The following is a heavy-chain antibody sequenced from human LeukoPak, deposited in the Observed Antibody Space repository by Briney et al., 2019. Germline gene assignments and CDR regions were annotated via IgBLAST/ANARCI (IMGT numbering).Heavy chain of an antibody. Sequence: GGSLRLSCAASGFTFSDYYMTWVRQAPGKGLEWVSSISTSGTYTNYAASVRGRFTISRDNAKNSLYLQMSSLRAEDTAVYYCATSGPPGSVYFDFWGQGTLVTVSS. CDR1: GFTFSDYY. V-gene: IGHV3-11*06. J-gene: IGHJ4*02. D-gene: IGHD6-19*01. CDR3: ATSGPPGSVYFDF. CDR2: ISTSGTYT.